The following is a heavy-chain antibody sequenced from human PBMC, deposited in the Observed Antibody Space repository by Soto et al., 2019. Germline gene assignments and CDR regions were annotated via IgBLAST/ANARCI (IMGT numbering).Heavy chain of an antibody. Sequence: GGSLRLSCAASGFTFRNYGMNWVRQAPGKGLEWVSYIGIGSSTKYYADSVKGRFTISRDNAKNSLYLQMNSLRAEDTAVYYCARDRGGSYSDIWGQGTMVTVSS. D-gene: IGHD1-26*01. CDR2: IGIGSSTK. CDR3: ARDRGGSYSDI. V-gene: IGHV3-48*01. J-gene: IGHJ3*02. CDR1: GFTFRNYG.